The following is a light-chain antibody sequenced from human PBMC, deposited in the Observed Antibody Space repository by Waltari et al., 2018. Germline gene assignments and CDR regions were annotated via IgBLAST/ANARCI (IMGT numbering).Light chain of an antibody. CDR1: SSDVGGYNY. CDR2: DVS. CDR3: SSSTSSSTG. J-gene: IGLJ3*02. Sequence: QSALTQPASVSGSPGQSITISCTGTSSDVGGYNYVSWYQQHPGKAPKLMIYDVSKRPSGVSNRFSGSKSGNTASLTISGLQAEDEADYYCSSSTSSSTGFGGGTKLTVL. V-gene: IGLV2-14*01.